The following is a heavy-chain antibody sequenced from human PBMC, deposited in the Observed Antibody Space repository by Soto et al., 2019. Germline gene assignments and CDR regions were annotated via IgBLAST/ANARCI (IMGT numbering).Heavy chain of an antibody. CDR3: ARGGDIVVIPATPDY. Sequence: AASVKVSCKASGYTFIAYYMHWVRQAPGQGLEWMGWINPNSGGTSFAQKFQDRVTMTRDTSITTAYMELSRLRSDDTAVYFCARGGDIVVIPATPDYWGQGTLVTVS. V-gene: IGHV1-2*02. CDR2: INPNSGGT. CDR1: GYTFIAYY. J-gene: IGHJ4*02. D-gene: IGHD2-2*01.